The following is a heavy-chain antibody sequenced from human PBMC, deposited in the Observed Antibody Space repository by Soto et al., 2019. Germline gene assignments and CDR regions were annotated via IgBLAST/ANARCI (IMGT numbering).Heavy chain of an antibody. D-gene: IGHD2-2*01. J-gene: IGHJ4*02. CDR1: GFTFNNFA. V-gene: IGHV3-23*01. Sequence: VQLLESGGDLVQPGGSLRLSCAASGFTFNNFAMSWVRQDPGKGPEWVSGIGDSGLNTYYAKSVKGRFTISRDNSKNTLYLQMDSLRPEDTAIYYCAKLGSCGTTTCLYFDNWGQGTLVTVSS. CDR2: IGDSGLNT. CDR3: AKLGSCGTTTCLYFDN.